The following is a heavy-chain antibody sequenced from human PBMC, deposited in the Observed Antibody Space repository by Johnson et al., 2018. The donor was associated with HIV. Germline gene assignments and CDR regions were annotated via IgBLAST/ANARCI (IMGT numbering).Heavy chain of an antibody. CDR2: ISYDGSKK. D-gene: IGHD2-2*01. J-gene: IGHJ3*02. Sequence: QVHLVESVGGVVQPGRSLRLSCAASGFTFSNYAMVWVRQAPGKGLEWVAVISYDGSKKYYADSVKGRFTISRDNAKNSLYLQMNSLRAEDTAVYYCVTLSSTSREDAFDIWGQGTMVTVSS. CDR3: VTLSSTSREDAFDI. V-gene: IGHV3-30*04. CDR1: GFTFSNYA.